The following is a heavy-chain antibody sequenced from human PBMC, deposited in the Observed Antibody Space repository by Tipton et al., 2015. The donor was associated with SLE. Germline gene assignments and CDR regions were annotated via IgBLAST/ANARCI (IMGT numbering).Heavy chain of an antibody. D-gene: IGHD6-13*01. J-gene: IGHJ3*02. CDR2: IYHSGST. V-gene: IGHV4-30-2*01. CDR1: GGSISSGGYS. CDR3: ARGGSSWPDAFDI. Sequence: GLVKPSETLSLTCAVYGGSISSGGYSWSWIRQPPGKGLEWIGCIYHSGSTYYNPSLKSRVTISVDRSKNQFSLKLSSVTAADTAVYYCARGGSSWPDAFDIWGQGTMVTVSS.